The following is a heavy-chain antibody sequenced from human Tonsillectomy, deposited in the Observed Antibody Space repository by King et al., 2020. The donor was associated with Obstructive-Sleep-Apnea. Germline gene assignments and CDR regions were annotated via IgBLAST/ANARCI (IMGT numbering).Heavy chain of an antibody. CDR2: ISWNSGSI. V-gene: IGHV3-9*01. CDR3: AQGGYSRSWT. Sequence: VQLVESGGGLVQPGRSLRLSCAASGFTFDDYAMHWVRQAPGKGLEWVSCISWNSGSIGYADSVRGRFTISRDNAKNSLYLQMNSLRAEDTALYYCAQGGYSRSWTWGQGTLVAVSS. CDR1: GFTFDDYA. D-gene: IGHD6-13*01. J-gene: IGHJ5*02.